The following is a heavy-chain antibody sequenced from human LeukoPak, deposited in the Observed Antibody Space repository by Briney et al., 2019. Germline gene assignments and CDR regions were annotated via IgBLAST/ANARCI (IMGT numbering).Heavy chain of an antibody. CDR3: ARDSPDAFTFDY. Sequence: TSQTLSLTCAISGDSVSSNSATWNWIRQSTSRGLEWLGRTYYRSKWYNDYAVSVKRRITINPDTSKNQFSLQLYSVTPEDTAVYYCARDSPDAFTFDYWGQGTLVTVSS. CDR1: GDSVSSNSAT. V-gene: IGHV6-1*01. D-gene: IGHD1-14*01. J-gene: IGHJ4*02. CDR2: TYYRSKWYN.